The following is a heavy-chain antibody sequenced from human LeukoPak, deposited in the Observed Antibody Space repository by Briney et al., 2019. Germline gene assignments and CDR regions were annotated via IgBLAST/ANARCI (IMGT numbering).Heavy chain of an antibody. D-gene: IGHD3-16*01. J-gene: IGHJ5*02. CDR2: ISVRSDTT. Sequence: PGGSLRLSCAGSGLSSNTYSMNWLRQSPGKGLEWISYISVRSDTTYYADSVEGRFTISRDTAKNSLYLLMNSLRVEDTAVYYRGRDDGGRWFDPWGQGTRVTVSS. CDR3: GRDDGGRWFDP. CDR1: GLSSNTYS. V-gene: IGHV3-48*01.